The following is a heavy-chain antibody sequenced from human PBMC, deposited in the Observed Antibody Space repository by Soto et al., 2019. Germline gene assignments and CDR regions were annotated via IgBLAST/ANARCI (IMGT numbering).Heavy chain of an antibody. CDR1: GFTFSSYS. J-gene: IGHJ6*02. D-gene: IGHD2-15*01. V-gene: IGHV3-21*01. CDR3: ARGDCSGGSCYPINYYYYGMDV. CDR2: ISSSSSYI. Sequence: EVQLVESGGGLVKPGGSLRLSCAASGFTFSSYSMNWVRQAPGKGLEWVSSISSSSSYIYYADSVKGRFTISRDNAKNSLYLQMNSLRAEDTAVYYCARGDCSGGSCYPINYYYYGMDVWGQGTTVTVSS.